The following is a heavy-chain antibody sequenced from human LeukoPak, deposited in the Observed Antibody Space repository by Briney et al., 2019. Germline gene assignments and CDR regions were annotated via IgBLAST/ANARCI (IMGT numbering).Heavy chain of an antibody. CDR2: ISSSGSTR. CDR1: GFTFSSYE. J-gene: IGHJ4*02. D-gene: IGHD3-10*01. V-gene: IGHV3-48*03. Sequence: GGSLRLSCAAFGFTFSSYEMSWARQAPGKGLEWLSYISSSGSTRYYADSVKGRFTISRDNAKNSLYLQMNSPRAEDTAVYYCVSYYYGSENFVWGQGTLVTVSS. CDR3: VSYYYGSENFV.